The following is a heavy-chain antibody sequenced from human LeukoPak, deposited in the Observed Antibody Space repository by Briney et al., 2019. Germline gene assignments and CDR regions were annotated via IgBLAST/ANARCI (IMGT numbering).Heavy chain of an antibody. V-gene: IGHV3-21*01. J-gene: IGHJ6*02. CDR2: IGTSIRYI. CDR3: AREGYYSGMDA. Sequence: GGSLRLSCAASGFTFSSYSMKWVRQAPGKGLEWVSFIGTSIRYISYADSVKGRFTISRDNAKNSLYLQMNSLRVEDTAVYYCAREGYYSGMDAWGQGTTVTV. CDR1: GFTFSSYS.